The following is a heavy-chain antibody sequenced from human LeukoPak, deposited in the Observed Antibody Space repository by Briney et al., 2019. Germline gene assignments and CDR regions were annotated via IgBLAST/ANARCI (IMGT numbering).Heavy chain of an antibody. V-gene: IGHV1-69*06. CDR1: GGTFSSYA. Sequence: SVKVSCKASGGTFSSYAISWVRQAPGQGLEWMGGIIPIFGTANYAQKFQGRVTMTEDTSTDTAYMELSSLRSEDTAVYYCATLDYYDSSAYYSDYWGQGTLVTVSS. CDR3: ATLDYYDSSAYYSDY. J-gene: IGHJ4*02. CDR2: IIPIFGTA. D-gene: IGHD3-22*01.